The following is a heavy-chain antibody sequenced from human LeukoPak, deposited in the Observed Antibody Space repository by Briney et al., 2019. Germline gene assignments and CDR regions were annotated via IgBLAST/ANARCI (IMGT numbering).Heavy chain of an antibody. V-gene: IGHV1-8*02. CDR3: VRGHYRGGGWFDP. D-gene: IGHD3-10*01. CDR1: GYTFTSYG. Sequence: GASVKVSCKASGYTFTSYGISWVRQAPGQGLEWMGWMSPNSDNTGYSQRFQGRITMTRNISINTVYMELSSLTSEDTAMYYCVRGHYRGGGWFDPWGQGTLVTVSS. J-gene: IGHJ5*01. CDR2: MSPNSDNT.